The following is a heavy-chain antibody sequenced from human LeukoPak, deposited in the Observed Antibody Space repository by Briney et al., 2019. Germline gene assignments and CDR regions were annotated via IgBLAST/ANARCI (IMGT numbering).Heavy chain of an antibody. CDR1: GSTFSSYE. V-gene: IGHV3-48*03. Sequence: GGSLRLSCTASGSTFSSYEMNWVRQAPGKGLEWVSYISSGGGNIYYADSVKGRFTISRDTAKNSPYLQMNSLRADGTAVYYCAAGFYGGYEIDYWGQGTLVTVSS. D-gene: IGHD5-12*01. CDR2: ISSGGGNI. J-gene: IGHJ4*02. CDR3: AAGFYGGYEIDY.